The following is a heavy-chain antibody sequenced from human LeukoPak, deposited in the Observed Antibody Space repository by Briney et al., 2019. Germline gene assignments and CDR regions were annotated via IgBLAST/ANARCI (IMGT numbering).Heavy chain of an antibody. CDR3: ARGGQILLWFGDPSPFDY. J-gene: IGHJ4*02. V-gene: IGHV4-34*01. CDR1: GGSFSGYY. D-gene: IGHD3-10*01. Sequence: PSETLSLTCAVYGGSFSGYYWSWIRQPPGKGLEWIGEINHSGSTNYNPSLKSRVTISVDTSKNQFSLKLSSVTAADTAVYYCARGGQILLWFGDPSPFDYWGQGTLVTVSS. CDR2: INHSGST.